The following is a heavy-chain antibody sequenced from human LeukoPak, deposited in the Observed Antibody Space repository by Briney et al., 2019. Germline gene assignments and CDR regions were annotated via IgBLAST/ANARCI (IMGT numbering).Heavy chain of an antibody. CDR1: GGSISSYY. Sequence: SETLSLTCTVSGGSISSYYWSWIRQPPGKGLEWIGYIYYSGSTNYDPSLKSRVTISVDTSKNQFSLKLSSVTAADTAVYYCARDRPTLWFGEGNWFDPWGQGTLVTVSS. J-gene: IGHJ5*02. CDR2: IYYSGST. V-gene: IGHV4-59*01. CDR3: ARDRPTLWFGEGNWFDP. D-gene: IGHD3-10*01.